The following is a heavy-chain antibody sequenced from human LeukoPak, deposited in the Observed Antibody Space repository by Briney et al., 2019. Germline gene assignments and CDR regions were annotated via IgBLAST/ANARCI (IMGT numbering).Heavy chain of an antibody. CDR2: INPGGGST. CDR3: ARGGSGSHYKPFDY. CDR1: GYTFTSYY. Sequence: VASVKVWCKASGYTFTSYYIDWVREAPGQGFEGWGIINPGGGSTSYAQKFQGRVTMTRDTSTGTLYMELSSLRSEDTAVYYCARGGSGSHYKPFDYWGQGTLVTVSS. J-gene: IGHJ4*02. D-gene: IGHD3-10*01. V-gene: IGHV1-46*01.